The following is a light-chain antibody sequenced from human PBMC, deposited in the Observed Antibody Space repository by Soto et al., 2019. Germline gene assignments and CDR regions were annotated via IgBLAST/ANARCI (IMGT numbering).Light chain of an antibody. Sequence: EIVMTQSPASLSVSPGERATLSCWASQSVSSNLAWYQQKPGQAPRLLIYGASTRATGIPSRFSGSGSGTNFPLTISSLQSEDFAIYYCDQYDNWSSLTFGGGTKVEIK. CDR1: QSVSSN. J-gene: IGKJ4*01. CDR2: GAS. V-gene: IGKV3-15*01. CDR3: DQYDNWSSLT.